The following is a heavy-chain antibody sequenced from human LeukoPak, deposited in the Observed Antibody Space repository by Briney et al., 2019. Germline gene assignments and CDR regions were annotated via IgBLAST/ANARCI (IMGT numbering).Heavy chain of an antibody. J-gene: IGHJ6*02. CDR2: IKQDGSEK. CDR3: ARDSSSWSYYYYYGMDV. Sequence: EGSLRLSCAASGFTFSSYWMSWVRQAPGKGLEWVANIKQDGSEKYYVDSVKGRFTISRDNAKNSLYLQMNSLRAEDTAVYYCARDSSSWSYYYYYGMDVWGQGTTVTVSS. D-gene: IGHD6-13*01. CDR1: GFTFSSYW. V-gene: IGHV3-7*01.